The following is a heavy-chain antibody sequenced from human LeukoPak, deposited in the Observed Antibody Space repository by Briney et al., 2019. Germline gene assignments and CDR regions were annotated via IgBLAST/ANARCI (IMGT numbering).Heavy chain of an antibody. CDR1: GYTLTSYG. Sequence: GGPVKGSCKASGYTLTSYGISWVRQAPGQRLEWVGWISAYNGNTNYAQKLQGRVTMTTDTSTSTAYMELRSLRSDDTAVYYCARVLLIAAAGDYWGQGTLVTVSS. D-gene: IGHD6-13*01. CDR2: ISAYNGNT. V-gene: IGHV1-18*01. CDR3: ARVLLIAAAGDY. J-gene: IGHJ4*02.